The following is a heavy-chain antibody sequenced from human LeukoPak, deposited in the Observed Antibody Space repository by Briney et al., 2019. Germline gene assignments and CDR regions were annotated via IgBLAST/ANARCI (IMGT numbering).Heavy chain of an antibody. CDR1: GYTFTGYY. V-gene: IGHV1-2*04. CDR3: ARAGADCSSTSCYELDY. CDR2: INPNSGGT. Sequence: ASVTVSCKASGYTFTGYYMHWVRQAPGQGLEWMGWINPNSGGTNYAQKFQGWVTMTRDTSISTAYMELSRLRSDDTAVYYCARAGADCSSTSCYELDYWGQGTLVTVSS. D-gene: IGHD2-2*01. J-gene: IGHJ4*02.